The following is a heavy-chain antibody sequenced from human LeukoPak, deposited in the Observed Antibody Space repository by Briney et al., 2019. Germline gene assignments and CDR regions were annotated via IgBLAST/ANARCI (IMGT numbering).Heavy chain of an antibody. Sequence: PGGSLRLSCVAPGIAFSNSIMHWVRQAPGKGLEWVSAMSYDGFSKYYADSMKGRLTISRDDSKNTVYLQMKSLRPEDTAVYYCAREGHTSGYCGTFDVWGQGTTVAVS. V-gene: IGHV3-30*04. CDR3: AREGHTSGYCGTFDV. D-gene: IGHD3-22*01. CDR2: MSYDGFSK. J-gene: IGHJ3*01. CDR1: GIAFSNSI.